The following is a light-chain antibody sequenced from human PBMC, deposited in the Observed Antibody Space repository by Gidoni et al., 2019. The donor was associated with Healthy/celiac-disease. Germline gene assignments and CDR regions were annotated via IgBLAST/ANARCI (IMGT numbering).Light chain of an antibody. J-gene: IGKJ1*01. CDR3: QQRSNWPRT. CDR1: QSVSSY. CDR2: DAS. V-gene: IGKV3-11*01. Sequence: DIVLTQSPATLSSSPGERATLSCRASQSVSSYLAWYHQTPGQAPRLLIYDASNRATGVPARFSGSGSGTDFTLTISSLEPEDFAVYYCQQRSNWPRTFXQXTKVEIK.